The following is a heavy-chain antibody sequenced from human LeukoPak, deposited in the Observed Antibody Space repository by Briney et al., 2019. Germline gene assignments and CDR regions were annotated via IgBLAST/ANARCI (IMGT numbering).Heavy chain of an antibody. D-gene: IGHD1-26*01. V-gene: IGHV3-48*03. J-gene: IGHJ3*02. Sequence: GGSLRLSCAVSGFTFSSYEMNWVRQTPGKGLEWISYISSSGTTIYYADSVKGRFTISRDNAKNTQYLQMSSLRAEDTAVYYCARSGRGGAFDIWGQGTMVTVSS. CDR1: GFTFSSYE. CDR2: ISSSGTTI. CDR3: ARSGRGGAFDI.